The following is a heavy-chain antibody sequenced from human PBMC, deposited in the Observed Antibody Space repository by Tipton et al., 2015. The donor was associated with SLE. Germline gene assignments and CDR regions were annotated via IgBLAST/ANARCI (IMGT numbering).Heavy chain of an antibody. CDR1: GFTFDDYA. D-gene: IGHD3-10*02. CDR3: ARVVAYVIDY. CDR2: VSWNSGRT. J-gene: IGHJ4*02. Sequence: SLRLSCEASGFTFDDYAMHWVRQVPGKGLEWVAGVSWNSGRTSYADSVMGRFTLSRDNAKNSLYLQMSSLRAEDTALYYCARVVAYVIDYWGQGTLVTVSS. V-gene: IGHV3-9*01.